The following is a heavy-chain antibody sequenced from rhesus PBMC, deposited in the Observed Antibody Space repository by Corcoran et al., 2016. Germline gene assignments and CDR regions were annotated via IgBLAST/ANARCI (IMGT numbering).Heavy chain of an antibody. Sequence: QVQLQESGPGLVKPSETLSLTCAVSGYSISSNYWSWIRQPPGKGLEWIGYISYGGGTSYNPSLKSRVTIAIDTSKNQFSLKLSSVTAADTAVYYCAREEYSNYATLLDYWGQGVLVTVSS. D-gene: IGHD4-23*01. CDR1: GYSISSNY. V-gene: IGHV4-122*02. CDR2: ISYGGGT. J-gene: IGHJ4*01. CDR3: AREEYSNYATLLDY.